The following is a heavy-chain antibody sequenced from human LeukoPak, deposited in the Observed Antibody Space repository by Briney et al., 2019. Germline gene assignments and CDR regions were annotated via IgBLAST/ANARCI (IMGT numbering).Heavy chain of an antibody. V-gene: IGHV3-11*04. D-gene: IGHD4-17*01. CDR2: ISSSGTTI. Sequence: GGSLRLSCAASGFTFSDFYMSWIRQAPGKGLEWVSYISSSGTTIYYADSVKGRFTISRDNAKNSLYLQLNSLRAEDTAVYYCAKGGDGDYAVDYWGQGTLVTVSS. CDR1: GFTFSDFY. J-gene: IGHJ4*02. CDR3: AKGGDGDYAVDY.